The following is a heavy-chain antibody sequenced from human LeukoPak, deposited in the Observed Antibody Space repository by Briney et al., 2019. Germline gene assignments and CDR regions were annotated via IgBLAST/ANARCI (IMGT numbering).Heavy chain of an antibody. V-gene: IGHV4-4*07. CDR3: ARDTYYYGAGFMDV. CDR2: IYTTGST. D-gene: IGHD3-10*01. CDR1: GGSLTSYY. Sequence: SETLSLTCTVSGGSLTSYYWSWIRQPAGKGLEWIGRIYTTGSTNYNPSLRSRVTMSVDTSKNQSSLKLSSVTAADTAVYYCARDTYYYGAGFMDVWGKGTTVTVSS. J-gene: IGHJ6*03.